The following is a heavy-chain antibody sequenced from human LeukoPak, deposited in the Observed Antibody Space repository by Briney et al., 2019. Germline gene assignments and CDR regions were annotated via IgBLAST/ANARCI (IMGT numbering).Heavy chain of an antibody. D-gene: IGHD1-26*01. Sequence: ASVKVSCKASGYTFTSYGITWVRQAPGQGLEWVGWISAYNGNTNYEQKLQGRVTMTRDTSTSTVYMELRSLRSDDTAVYYCARGIDSASPPLGTFEIWGQGTMVTVSS. V-gene: IGHV1-18*04. CDR1: GYTFTSYG. CDR3: ARGIDSASPPLGTFEI. J-gene: IGHJ3*02. CDR2: ISAYNGNT.